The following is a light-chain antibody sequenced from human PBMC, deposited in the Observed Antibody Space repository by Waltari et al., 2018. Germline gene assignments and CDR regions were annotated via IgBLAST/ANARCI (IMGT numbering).Light chain of an antibody. CDR1: KSDVGFYNY. J-gene: IGLJ3*02. CDR2: DVS. V-gene: IGLV2-14*03. Sequence: QSALTQPASVSGSPGQSITIFCTGTKSDVGFYNYVSWYQQHPGKAPKVIIYDVSQRPSGISNRFSVSKSGNTASLTISGLQADDEADYYCKSYTGTGSWVFGGGTKLTVL. CDR3: KSYTGTGSWV.